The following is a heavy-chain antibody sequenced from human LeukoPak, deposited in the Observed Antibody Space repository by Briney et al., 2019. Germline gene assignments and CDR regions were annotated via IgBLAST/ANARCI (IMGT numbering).Heavy chain of an antibody. J-gene: IGHJ4*02. V-gene: IGHV3-30*02. D-gene: IGHD1-1*01. CDR1: GFTFSSYG. Sequence: GGFLRLSCAASGFTFSSYGMHWVRQAPGKGLEWVAFIRYDGSNKYYADSVKGRFTISRDNSKNTLYLQMNSLRAEDTAVYYCAKDQLGTEDYWGQGTLVTVSS. CDR2: IRYDGSNK. CDR3: AKDQLGTEDY.